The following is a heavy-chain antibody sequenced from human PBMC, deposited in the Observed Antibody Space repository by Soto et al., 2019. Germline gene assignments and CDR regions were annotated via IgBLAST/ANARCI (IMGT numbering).Heavy chain of an antibody. V-gene: IGHV4-4*07. CDR1: GVSISGYY. J-gene: IGHJ3*01. CDR3: ASDQINQNVFDF. Sequence: KASETLSLTCTVSGVSISGYYWTWIRQTAGKGLEWIGRMYISGTTNYNPSLKSRVTMSVDTSKNHFSLKLRSVTAADTAVYYCASDQINQNVFDFWGQGTMVTV. CDR2: MYISGTT.